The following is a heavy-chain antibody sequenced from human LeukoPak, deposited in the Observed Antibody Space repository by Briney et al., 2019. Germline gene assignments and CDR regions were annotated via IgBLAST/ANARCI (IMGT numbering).Heavy chain of an antibody. J-gene: IGHJ4*02. Sequence: SETLSLTCTVSGGSISSSSYYWGWIRQPPGKGLEWIGSIYYSGSTYYNPSLKSRVTISVDTSKNQFSLKLSSVTAADTAVYYCARHGGYGSGSYTFDYWGQGTLVTVSS. V-gene: IGHV4-39*01. CDR2: IYYSGST. CDR3: ARHGGYGSGSYTFDY. CDR1: GGSISSSSYY. D-gene: IGHD3-10*01.